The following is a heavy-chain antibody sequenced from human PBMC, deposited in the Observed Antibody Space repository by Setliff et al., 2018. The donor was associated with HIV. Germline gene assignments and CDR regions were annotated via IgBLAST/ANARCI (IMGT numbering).Heavy chain of an antibody. Sequence: ASVKVSCKAAGYTFSDYNIHWMRQAPGQAFEWMGWMHPNTGAISYAQKFQGRVSMTRDMSISTAYMELARLRSDDSAVYYCARIDPTAYHYHTDVWGKGTTVTVSS. CDR3: ARIDPTAYHYHTDV. V-gene: IGHV1-2*02. CDR1: GYTFSDYN. D-gene: IGHD3-9*01. J-gene: IGHJ6*03. CDR2: MHPNTGAI.